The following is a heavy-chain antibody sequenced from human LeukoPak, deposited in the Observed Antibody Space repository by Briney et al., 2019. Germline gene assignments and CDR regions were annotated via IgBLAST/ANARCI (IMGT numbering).Heavy chain of an antibody. CDR3: ARGIVEMAPDDAFDI. V-gene: IGHV5-51*01. CDR2: IYPGDSDT. J-gene: IGHJ3*02. D-gene: IGHD5-24*01. CDR1: GYSFTSYW. Sequence: GESLKISCKGSGYSFTSYWIGWVRQMPGKGLEWMGIIYPGDSDTRYSPSFQGQVTISAAKSISTAYLQWSSLKASDTAMYYCARGIVEMAPDDAFDIWGQGTMVTVSS.